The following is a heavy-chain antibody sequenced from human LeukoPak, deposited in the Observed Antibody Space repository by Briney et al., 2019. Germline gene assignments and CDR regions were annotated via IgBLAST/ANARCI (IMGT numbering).Heavy chain of an antibody. Sequence: SETLSLTCTVSGGSISSYYWSWIRQAPGKGLECIGYIYVSGDTNYNPSLQSRGTLSLDTSKNQFSLRLSPVTAADTAVYYCARGARIFDSWGPGTLVTVSS. J-gene: IGHJ4*02. CDR3: ARGARIFDS. D-gene: IGHD2/OR15-2a*01. CDR1: GGSISSYY. CDR2: IYVSGDT. V-gene: IGHV4-4*09.